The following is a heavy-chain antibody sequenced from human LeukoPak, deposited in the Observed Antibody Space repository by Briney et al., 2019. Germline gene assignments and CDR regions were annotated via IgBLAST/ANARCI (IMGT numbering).Heavy chain of an antibody. CDR1: GGSISSYY. CDR3: ARDLGGGNGDWPYFDY. V-gene: IGHV4-4*07. D-gene: IGHD4-17*01. CDR2: IYTSGST. Sequence: PSETLSLTCTVSGGSISSYYWSWIRQPAGKGLEWIGRIYTSGSTNYNPSLKSRVTMSVDTSKNQFSLKLSSVTAADTAVYYCARDLGGGNGDWPYFDYWGKGTLVTVSS. J-gene: IGHJ4*02.